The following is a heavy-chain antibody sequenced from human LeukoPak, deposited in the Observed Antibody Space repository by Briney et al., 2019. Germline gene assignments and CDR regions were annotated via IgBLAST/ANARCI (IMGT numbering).Heavy chain of an antibody. Sequence: GASVKVSCKASGGTFSSYAISWVRQAPGQELEWMGGIIPIFGTANYAQKFQGRVTITADKSTSTAYMELSSLSSEDTAVYYCAREVDYDILTGYYINWGQGTLVTVSS. CDR1: GGTFSSYA. CDR3: AREVDYDILTGYYIN. CDR2: IIPIFGTA. J-gene: IGHJ4*02. V-gene: IGHV1-69*06. D-gene: IGHD3-9*01.